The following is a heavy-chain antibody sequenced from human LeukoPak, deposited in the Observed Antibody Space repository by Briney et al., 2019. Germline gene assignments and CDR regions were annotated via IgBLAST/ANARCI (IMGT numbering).Heavy chain of an antibody. D-gene: IGHD4/OR15-4a*01. CDR2: IYSGGST. J-gene: IGHJ4*02. CDR3: ARGNSPMVGRYYLDL. V-gene: IGHV3-53*01. CDR1: GFTVSSNY. Sequence: GGSLRLSCAASGFTVSSNYMSWVRQAPGKGLEWVSVIYSGGSTYYADSVKGRFTISRDNSKNTLYLQMNSLRAEDTAVYYCARGNSPMVGRYYLDLWGQGTLVTVSS.